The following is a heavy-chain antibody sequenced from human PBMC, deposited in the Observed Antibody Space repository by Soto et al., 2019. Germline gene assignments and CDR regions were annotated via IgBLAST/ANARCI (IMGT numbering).Heavy chain of an antibody. CDR3: AKGGSYYYDSSGYPAAFDI. CDR1: GFTFSSYA. D-gene: IGHD3-22*01. Sequence: GGSLRLSCAASGFTFSSYAMSWVRQAPGKGLEWVSAISGSGGSTYYADSVKGRFTISRDNSKNTLYLQMNSLRAEDTAVYYCAKGGSYYYDSSGYPAAFDIWGQGTMVTVSS. V-gene: IGHV3-23*01. CDR2: ISGSGGST. J-gene: IGHJ3*02.